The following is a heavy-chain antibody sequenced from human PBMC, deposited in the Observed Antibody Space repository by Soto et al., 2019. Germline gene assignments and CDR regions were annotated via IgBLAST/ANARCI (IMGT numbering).Heavy chain of an antibody. J-gene: IGHJ4*02. Sequence: GGSLRLSCAASGFTFDDYAMHWVRQAPGKGLEWVSGISWNSGSIGYADSVKGRFTISRDNAKNSLYLQMNSLRAEDTALYYCAKDIGFGYSYGYKGFDYWGQGTLVTVSS. CDR1: GFTFDDYA. V-gene: IGHV3-9*01. CDR2: ISWNSGSI. CDR3: AKDIGFGYSYGYKGFDY. D-gene: IGHD5-18*01.